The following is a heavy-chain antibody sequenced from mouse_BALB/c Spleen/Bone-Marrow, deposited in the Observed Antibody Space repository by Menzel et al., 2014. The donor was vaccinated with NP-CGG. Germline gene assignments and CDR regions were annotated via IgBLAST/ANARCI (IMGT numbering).Heavy chain of an antibody. J-gene: IGHJ4*01. CDR2: IWGGGST. D-gene: IGHD2-1*01. CDR3: ARMRYYGNYYAMDY. Sequence: QVQLQQSGPGLVQPSQSLSITCTVSGFSLTSYGVHWVRQSPGKGLEWLGVIWGGGSTDYNAAFISRLSISKDNSKSQVFFKMNSLQANDTAIYYCARMRYYGNYYAMDYWGQGTSVTVSS. CDR1: GFSLTSYG. V-gene: IGHV2-2*02.